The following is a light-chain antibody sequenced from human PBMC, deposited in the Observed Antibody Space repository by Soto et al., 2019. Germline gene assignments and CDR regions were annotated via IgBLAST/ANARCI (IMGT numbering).Light chain of an antibody. V-gene: IGKV3-20*01. Sequence: EIVLTQSPVALYLSPGERATLSCRASQRVSSTLLPWYQQRPCQAPRLLLYGVSSRDTGIPDRVSGSGSGTDFTLPISRLEPADFAVYFCQHSGDSSWTFGQATRVESK. J-gene: IGKJ1*01. CDR1: QRVSSTL. CDR3: QHSGDSSWT. CDR2: GVS.